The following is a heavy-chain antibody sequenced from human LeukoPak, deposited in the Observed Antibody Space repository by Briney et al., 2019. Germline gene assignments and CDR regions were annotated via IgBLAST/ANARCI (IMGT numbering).Heavy chain of an antibody. V-gene: IGHV4-59*01. D-gene: IGHD3-10*01. CDR1: GGSISSYY. CDR3: ARSRITMVRGAPDYYYYMDV. J-gene: IGHJ6*03. CDR2: IYYSGST. Sequence: SETLSLTCTVSGGSISSYYWSWIRQPPGKGLEGIGYIYYSGSTNYNPSLKSRVTISVDTSKNQFSLKLSSVTAADTAVYYCARSRITMVRGAPDYYYYMDVWGKGTTVTVSS.